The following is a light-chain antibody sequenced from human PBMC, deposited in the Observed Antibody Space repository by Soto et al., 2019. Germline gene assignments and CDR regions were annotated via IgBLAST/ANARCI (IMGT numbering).Light chain of an antibody. CDR3: QQYNSYSRT. J-gene: IGKJ1*01. CDR2: KAS. V-gene: IGKV1-5*03. CDR1: QSISSW. Sequence: DIQMTQSPSTLSASVGDRVTITCRASQSISSWLAWYQQKPGKAPKLLIYKASSLESGVPSRFSGSGSGTEFTFTFSSLQTDDFATYYCQQYNSYSRTFGQGTKVDIK.